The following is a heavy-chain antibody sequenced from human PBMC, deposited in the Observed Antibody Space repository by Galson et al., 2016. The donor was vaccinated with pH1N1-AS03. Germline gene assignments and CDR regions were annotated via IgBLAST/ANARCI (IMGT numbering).Heavy chain of an antibody. CDR3: TRDPKYYDGSGYHYD. V-gene: IGHV4-34*01. CDR1: GGSFTGYC. D-gene: IGHD3-22*01. CDR2: FNHRGST. J-gene: IGHJ4*02. Sequence: ETLSLTCAVYGGSFTGYCWSWIRQTPGKGLEWIGEFNHRGSTDYNPSLKSRVTISVDTSKKQFSLKLTSVTAADTAVYYCTRDPKYYDGSGYHYDWGQGKLVTVSS.